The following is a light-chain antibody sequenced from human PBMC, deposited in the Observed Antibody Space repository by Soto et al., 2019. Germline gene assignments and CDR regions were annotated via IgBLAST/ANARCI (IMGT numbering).Light chain of an antibody. V-gene: IGKV3-20*01. Sequence: EIVLTQSPGTLSLSPGERAILSCRASQSVTSSYLAWYQQKPGQAPRLLIYGTSSRATGTPDRFSGSGSGTDFTLTISRLEPEDFAVYYCQQYGSSPITFGQGTRLEIK. CDR1: QSVTSSY. CDR2: GTS. J-gene: IGKJ5*01. CDR3: QQYGSSPIT.